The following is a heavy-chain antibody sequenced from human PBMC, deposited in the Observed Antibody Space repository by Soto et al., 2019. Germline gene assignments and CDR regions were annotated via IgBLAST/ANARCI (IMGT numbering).Heavy chain of an antibody. CDR3: ARLSRPNYYATSGFFKDNWFDP. J-gene: IGHJ5*02. Sequence: QVQLVQSGAEVKKPGSSMKVSCKASGGTFNSYDINWVRQAPGQGLEWMGGIIPIVETPKYAQKFQGRVTITADESTNTVYRELSSLRSEDTAMYYCARLSRPNYYATSGFFKDNWFDPWGQGTLVTVSS. V-gene: IGHV1-69*01. D-gene: IGHD3-22*01. CDR2: IIPIVETP. CDR1: GGTFNSYD.